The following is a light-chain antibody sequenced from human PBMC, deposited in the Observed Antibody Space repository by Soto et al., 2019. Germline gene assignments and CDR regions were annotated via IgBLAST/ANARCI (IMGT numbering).Light chain of an antibody. J-gene: IGKJ5*01. V-gene: IGKV2-28*01. CDR2: LGS. Sequence: DFVMSQSPLSLPVTLGEPASISCRSGQSLQHRNGYNYLAWYLQKPGQSPQLLIYLGSLRASGVPDRFRGSGSGTEFTLKISRVEAEDVVVYYCMQALQTPIPFGQGTRLEIE. CDR3: MQALQTPIP. CDR1: QSLQHRNGYNY.